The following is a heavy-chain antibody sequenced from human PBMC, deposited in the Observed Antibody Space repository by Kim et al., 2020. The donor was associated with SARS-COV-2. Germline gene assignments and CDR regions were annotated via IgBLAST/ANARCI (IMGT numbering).Heavy chain of an antibody. J-gene: IGHJ6*02. V-gene: IGHV4-4*02. D-gene: IGHD6-19*01. CDR1: GGSISSSNW. CDR3: ARVNGSGWYGRNYYGMDV. Sequence: SETLSLTCAVSGGSISSSNWWSWVRQPPGKGLEWIGEIYHSGSTNYNPSLKSRVTISVDKSKNQFSLKLSSVTAADTAVYYCARVNGSGWYGRNYYGMDVWGQGTTVTVSS. CDR2: IYHSGST.